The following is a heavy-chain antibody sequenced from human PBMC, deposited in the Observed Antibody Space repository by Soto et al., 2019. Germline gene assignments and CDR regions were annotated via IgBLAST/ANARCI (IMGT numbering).Heavy chain of an antibody. V-gene: IGHV1-3*01. D-gene: IGHD3-9*01. CDR3: ARDFRYFVWTLGEDYYYVMDA. Sequence: GASVKVSCKASGYTFTDYGLHWVRQAPGQRLEWMGWINAGNGHAKYSQNFKGRVTMTRDTSATTAYMELHSLRSEDTAVYFCARDFRYFVWTLGEDYYYVMDAWGQGTTVTVSS. CDR1: GYTFTDYG. J-gene: IGHJ6*02. CDR2: INAGNGHA.